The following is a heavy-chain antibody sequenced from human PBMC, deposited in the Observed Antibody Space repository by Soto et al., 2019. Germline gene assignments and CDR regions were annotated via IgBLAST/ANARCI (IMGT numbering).Heavy chain of an antibody. Sequence: QVQLVQSGAEVKKPXASVKVSCKASGYTFTGXYMHWVRQXPGQGLEWMGWINPNSRGTNYAQKFQGRVTMTRDTSISTAYMELSRLRSDDTAVYYFASFLVSGHFDYWGQGTLVTVSS. V-gene: IGHV1-2*02. CDR2: INPNSRGT. D-gene: IGHD5-12*01. J-gene: IGHJ4*02. CDR3: ASFLVSGHFDY. CDR1: GYTFTGXY.